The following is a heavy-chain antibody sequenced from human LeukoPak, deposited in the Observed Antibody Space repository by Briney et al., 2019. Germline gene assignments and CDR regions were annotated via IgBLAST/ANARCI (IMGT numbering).Heavy chain of an antibody. CDR1: GFTFNSYG. CDR3: AKVCSSGYENWFDP. CDR2: ISGSGGST. V-gene: IGHV3-23*01. J-gene: IGHJ5*02. Sequence: PGGSLRLSCAASGFTFNSYGMSWVRQAPGKGLEWVSAISGSGGSTYYADSVKGRFTISRDNSKNTLYLQMNSLRAEDTAVYYCAKVCSSGYENWFDPWGQGTLVTVSS. D-gene: IGHD3-22*01.